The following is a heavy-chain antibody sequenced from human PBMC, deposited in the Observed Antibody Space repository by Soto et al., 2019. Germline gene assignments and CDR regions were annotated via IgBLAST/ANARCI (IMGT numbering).Heavy chain of an antibody. CDR2: INHSGST. V-gene: IGHV4-34*01. Sequence: SETLSLTCAVYGGSFSGYYWSWIRQPPGKGLEWIGEINHSGSTNYNPSLKSRVTISVDTSKNQFSLKLSSVTAADTAVYYCARNRRRLRAARPTTQKGAEPPYFDYWGQGTLVTVSS. CDR1: GGSFSGYY. J-gene: IGHJ4*02. D-gene: IGHD6-6*01. CDR3: ARNRRRLRAARPTTQKGAEPPYFDY.